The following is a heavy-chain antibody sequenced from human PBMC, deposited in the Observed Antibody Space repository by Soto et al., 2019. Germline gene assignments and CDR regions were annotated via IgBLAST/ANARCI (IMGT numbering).Heavy chain of an antibody. CDR2: IYSGGST. J-gene: IGHJ6*02. CDR1: GFTVSNNY. V-gene: IGHV3-53*01. CDR3: ARVPDEYYYNMYX. Sequence: SLRLSCSASGFTVSNNYMSWVRQAPGKGLEWVSVIYSGGSTYYVDSLKGRFTIYRDNSKNTLYLQMKSLRAEDTSVYYCARVPDEYYYNMYXWGQATTVTVS.